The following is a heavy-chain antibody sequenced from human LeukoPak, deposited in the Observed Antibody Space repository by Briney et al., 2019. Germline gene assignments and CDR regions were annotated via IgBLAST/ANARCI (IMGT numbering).Heavy chain of an antibody. D-gene: IGHD4-17*01. Sequence: PSETLSLTCTVSGDSIISSSYHWGWIRQPPGKGLEWIGEINHSGSTNYSPSLRSRVTISVDTSKNQFSLNLRSVTAADTAVYYCASPTTVTTSAYRAFDIWGQGTMVTVSA. V-gene: IGHV4-39*07. J-gene: IGHJ3*02. CDR1: GDSIISSSYH. CDR3: ASPTTVTTSAYRAFDI. CDR2: INHSGST.